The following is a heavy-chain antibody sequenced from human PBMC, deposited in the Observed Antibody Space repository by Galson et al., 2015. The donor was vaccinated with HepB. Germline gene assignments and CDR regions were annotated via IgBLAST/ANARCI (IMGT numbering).Heavy chain of an antibody. CDR2: IYPGDSDT. CDR3: AIGGGYSGYDSLEPFAFDY. D-gene: IGHD5-12*01. J-gene: IGHJ4*02. CDR1: GYSFTSYW. Sequence: QSGAEVKKPGESLKISCKGSGYSFTSYWIGWVRQMPGKGLEWMGIIYPGDSDTRYSPSFQGQVTISADKSISAAYLQWSSLKASDTAMYYCAIGGGYSGYDSLEPFAFDYWGQGTLVTVSS. V-gene: IGHV5-51*01.